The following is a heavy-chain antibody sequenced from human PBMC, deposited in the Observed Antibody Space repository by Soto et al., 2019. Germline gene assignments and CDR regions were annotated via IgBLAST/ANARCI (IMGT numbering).Heavy chain of an antibody. Sequence: EVQLVESEGGLVQRGGSLRLSCAASGFTFNYYWMHWVRQAPGQGLVWVSHIHSDGSSTTYADSVKGRFTISRDNAKNTLYLIMNSLRAVDTAVYSCARFDKGVFVLWGQGTTVTVSS. J-gene: IGHJ3*01. CDR3: ARFDKGVFVL. D-gene: IGHD3-9*01. CDR2: IHSDGSST. CDR1: GFTFNYYW. V-gene: IGHV3-74*01.